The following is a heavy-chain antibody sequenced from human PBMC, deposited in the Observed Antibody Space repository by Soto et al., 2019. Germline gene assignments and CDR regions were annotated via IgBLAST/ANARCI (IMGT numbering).Heavy chain of an antibody. J-gene: IGHJ4*02. V-gene: IGHV1-2*04. D-gene: IGHD3-9*01. CDR2: INPNSGGT. CDR3: ARDRGGYDILTGYYPSYYFDY. Sequence: VASVKVSCKASGYTFTGYYMHWVRQAPGQGLEWMGWINPNSGGTNYAQKFQGWVTMTRDTSISTAYMELSRLRSDDTAVYYCARDRGGYDILTGYYPSYYFDYWGQGTLVTVSS. CDR1: GYTFTGYY.